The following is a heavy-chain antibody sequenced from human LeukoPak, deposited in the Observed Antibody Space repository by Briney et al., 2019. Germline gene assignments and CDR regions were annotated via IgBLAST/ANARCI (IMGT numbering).Heavy chain of an antibody. CDR3: VRSWGTYVDVLSEQFYYGMDV. Sequence: GASVKVSCKASGDKFSAYVFTWVQQAPGQGLEWMGRIIPIVGVTKYPQRVQGRITITADISTTTAYMELTSLRSGDSAVYYCVRSWGTYVDVLSEQFYYGMDVWGQGTTVTVSS. D-gene: IGHD3-9*01. V-gene: IGHV1-69*04. CDR2: IIPIVGVT. J-gene: IGHJ6*02. CDR1: GDKFSAYV.